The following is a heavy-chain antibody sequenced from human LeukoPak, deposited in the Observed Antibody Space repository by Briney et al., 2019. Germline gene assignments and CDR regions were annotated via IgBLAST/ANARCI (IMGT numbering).Heavy chain of an antibody. J-gene: IGHJ4*02. V-gene: IGHV6-1*01. D-gene: IGHD6-19*01. CDR3: ARVSDRSGWFDY. CDR1: GDSVSSNIAA. Sequence: ASQTLSLTCAISGDSVSSNIAAWHWIRQSPSRGLEWLGRTYYRSKWYNDYAVSVKSRITINPDTSRDQFSLQLNSVTPEDTAVYYCARVSDRSGWFDYWGQGTLVTVSS. CDR2: TYYRSKWYN.